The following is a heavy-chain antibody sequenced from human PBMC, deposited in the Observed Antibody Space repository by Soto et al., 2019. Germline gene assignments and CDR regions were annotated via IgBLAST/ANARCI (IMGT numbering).Heavy chain of an antibody. CDR2: IYYSGST. J-gene: IGHJ5*02. CDR3: ARDLNYYDSSGYSPPSDGFDP. D-gene: IGHD3-22*01. Sequence: SETLSLTCTVSGGSISSGGYYWSWIRQHPGKGREWIGYIYYSGSTYYNPSLKSRVTISVDTSKNQFSLKLSSVTAADTAVYYCARDLNYYDSSGYSPPSDGFDPWGQGTLVTVSS. CDR1: GGSISSGGYY. V-gene: IGHV4-31*03.